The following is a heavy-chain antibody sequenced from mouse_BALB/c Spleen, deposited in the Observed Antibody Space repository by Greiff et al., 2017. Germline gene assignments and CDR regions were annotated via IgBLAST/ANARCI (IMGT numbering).Heavy chain of an antibody. V-gene: IGHV2-2*02. J-gene: IGHJ4*01. Sequence: QVQLQQSGPGLVQPSQSLSITCTVSGFSLTSYGVHWVRQSPGKGLEWLGVIWSGGSTDYNAAFISRLSISKDNSKSQVFFKMNSLQANDTAIYYCARNLGYYGTHYYAMDYWGQGTSVTVSS. D-gene: IGHD2-1*01. CDR1: GFSLTSYG. CDR2: IWSGGST. CDR3: ARNLGYYGTHYYAMDY.